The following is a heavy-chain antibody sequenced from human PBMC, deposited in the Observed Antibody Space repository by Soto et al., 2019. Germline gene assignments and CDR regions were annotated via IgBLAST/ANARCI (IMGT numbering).Heavy chain of an antibody. V-gene: IGHV4-4*07. CDR1: GGSISSYY. J-gene: IGHJ4*02. CDR2: IYTSGST. D-gene: IGHD3-3*01. Sequence: SETLSLTCTVSGGSISSYYWSWIRQPAGKGLEWIGRIYTSGSTNYNPSLKSRVTMSVDTSKNQFSLKLSSVTAADTAVYFCARGVTIFGVVTHFDYWGQGTLVTVS. CDR3: ARGVTIFGVVTHFDY.